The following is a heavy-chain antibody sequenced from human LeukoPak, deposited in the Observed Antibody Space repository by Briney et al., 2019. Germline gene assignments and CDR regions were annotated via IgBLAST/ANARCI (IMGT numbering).Heavy chain of an antibody. CDR2: ISGSGGST. J-gene: IGHJ5*02. V-gene: IGHV3-23*01. D-gene: IGHD3-22*01. Sequence: PGGSLRLSCAASGFTFSSYAMSWVRQAPGKGLEWVSAISGSGGSTYYADSVKGRFTISRDNSKNTLYLQMNSLRAEDTAVYYCAKALTTYYYDSSGYYDGRNWFDPWGQGTLVTVSS. CDR1: GFTFSSYA. CDR3: AKALTTYYYDSSGYYDGRNWFDP.